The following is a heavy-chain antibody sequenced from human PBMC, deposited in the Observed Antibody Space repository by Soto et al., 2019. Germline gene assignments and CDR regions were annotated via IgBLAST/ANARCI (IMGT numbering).Heavy chain of an antibody. CDR3: AKDLRPGLVVPTKSGFDP. CDR1: GFPFNTYA. D-gene: IGHD3-10*01. Sequence: GGSLRLSCEASGFPFNTYAMTWVRQLPGRGLEWVSPTSIGGNTDFAESVRGRFSVSRDNSNNTLYLQMTNLRAEDAAIYFCAKDLRPGLVVPTKSGFDPWGQGTRVTVSS. V-gene: IGHV3-23*01. CDR2: TSIGGNT. J-gene: IGHJ5*02.